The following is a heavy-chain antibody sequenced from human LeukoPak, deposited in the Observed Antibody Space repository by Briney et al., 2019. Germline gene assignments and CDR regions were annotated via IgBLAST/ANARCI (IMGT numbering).Heavy chain of an antibody. D-gene: IGHD3-22*01. CDR3: ATFRGGYYYDSSGPFDY. J-gene: IGHJ4*02. CDR1: GFTFSSYA. V-gene: IGHV3-23*01. CDR2: ISGSGGST. Sequence: GGSLRLSCAASGFTFSSYAMSWVRQAPGKGLEWVSAISGSGGSTYYADSVKGRFTISRDNSKNTLYLQMNSLRAEDTAVYYCATFRGGYYYDSSGPFDYWGQGTLVTVSS.